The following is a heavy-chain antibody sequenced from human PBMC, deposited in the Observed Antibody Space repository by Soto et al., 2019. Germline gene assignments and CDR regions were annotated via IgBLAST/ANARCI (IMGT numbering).Heavy chain of an antibody. CDR2: ISDSGTLR. CDR3: ARYIPGVRYYGMDV. D-gene: IGHD2-2*01. Sequence: EVQLLESGGGLVQPGGSLRLSCAASGFTFSSYAMKWVRQAPGKGLEWVSLISDSGTLRYYADSVKGRFTISRDNSGNTLFLQMYSLRAEDRAVYYGARYIPGVRYYGMDVWGQGTTVTVSS. CDR1: GFTFSSYA. V-gene: IGHV3-23*01. J-gene: IGHJ6*02.